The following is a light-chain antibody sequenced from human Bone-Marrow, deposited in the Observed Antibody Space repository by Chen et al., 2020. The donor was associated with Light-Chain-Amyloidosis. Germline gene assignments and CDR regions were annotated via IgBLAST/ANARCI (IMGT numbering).Light chain of an antibody. CDR3: SSFTSSSSYV. J-gene: IGLJ1*01. CDR2: AVS. V-gene: IGLV2-14*01. CDR1: SGDVGTYNY. Sequence: QSALTQPASVSGSPGQSITISCTGTSGDVGTYNYVPWYQQHPGIAPKVMIYAVSKRPSGVSNRFSGSKSGNTASLTISGLHAEDEADYYFSSFTSSSSYVFGPGTKVTVL.